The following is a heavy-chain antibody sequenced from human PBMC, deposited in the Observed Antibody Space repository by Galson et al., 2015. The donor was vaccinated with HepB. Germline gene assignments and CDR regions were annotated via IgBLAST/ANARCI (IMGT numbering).Heavy chain of an antibody. CDR2: ISSSGSTI. D-gene: IGHD2-15*01. CDR1: GFTFSSYE. J-gene: IGHJ4*02. V-gene: IGHV3-48*03. CDR3: ARAGYCSGGSCYPLLDY. Sequence: SLRLSCAASGFTFSSYEMNWVRQAPGKRLEWVSYISSSGSTIYYADSVKGRFTISRDNAKNSLYLQMNSLRAEDTAVYYCARAGYCSGGSCYPLLDYWGQGTLVTVSS.